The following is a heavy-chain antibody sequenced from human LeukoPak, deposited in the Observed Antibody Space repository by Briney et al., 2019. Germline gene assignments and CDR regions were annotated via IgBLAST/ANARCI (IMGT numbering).Heavy chain of an antibody. CDR2: IYPGDSNT. J-gene: IGHJ4*02. CDR1: GYRFTSYC. Sequence: GESLKISCKGSGYRFTSYCIGWVRQMPGKGLEWMGIIYPGDSNTRYSPSFQGQVTISADESISTAYLQWSSLRAEDTAVYYCARIGEMATIVWGQETLVTVSS. CDR3: ARIGEMATIV. V-gene: IGHV5-51*01. D-gene: IGHD5-24*01.